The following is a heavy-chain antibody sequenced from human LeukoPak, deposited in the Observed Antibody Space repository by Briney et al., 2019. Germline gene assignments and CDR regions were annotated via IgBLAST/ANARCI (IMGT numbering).Heavy chain of an antibody. CDR2: ISSSGSTI. Sequence: GGSLRLSCAASGFTFSDYYMSWIRQAPGKGLEWVSYISSSGSTIYYADSVKGRFTISRDNAKNSLYLQMNSLRAEDTAVYYCAREGIAAAGNYYYYYMDVWGKGTTVTVSS. D-gene: IGHD6-13*01. J-gene: IGHJ6*03. CDR3: AREGIAAAGNYYYYYMDV. V-gene: IGHV3-11*04. CDR1: GFTFSDYY.